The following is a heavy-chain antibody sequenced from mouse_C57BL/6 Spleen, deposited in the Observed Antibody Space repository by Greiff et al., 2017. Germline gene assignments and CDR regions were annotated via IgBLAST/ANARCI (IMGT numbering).Heavy chain of an antibody. V-gene: IGHV1-81*01. CDR3: APIYYYGSSHHYYAMDY. CDR2: IYPRSGNT. J-gene: IGHJ4*01. CDR1: GYTFTSYG. D-gene: IGHD1-1*01. Sequence: QVQLKESGAELARPGASVKLSCKASGYTFTSYGISWVKQRTGQGLEWIGEIYPRSGNTYYNEKFKGKATLTADKSSSTAYMELRSLTSEASAVYFCAPIYYYGSSHHYYAMDYWGQGTSVTVSS.